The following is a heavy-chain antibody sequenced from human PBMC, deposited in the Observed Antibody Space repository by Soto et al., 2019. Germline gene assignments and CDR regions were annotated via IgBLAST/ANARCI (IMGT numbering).Heavy chain of an antibody. CDR3: ARDGYCSGGSCPTGYYYGMDV. CDR1: GFNFSSYG. D-gene: IGHD2-15*01. V-gene: IGHV3-33*01. J-gene: IGHJ6*02. Sequence: QVQLVESGGGVVQPGRSLRLSCAASGFNFSSYGMHWVRQAPGKGLEWVAVIWYDGSNKYYADSVKGRFTISRDNSKNTLYLQMNSLRAEDTAVYYCARDGYCSGGSCPTGYYYGMDVWGQGTTVTVSS. CDR2: IWYDGSNK.